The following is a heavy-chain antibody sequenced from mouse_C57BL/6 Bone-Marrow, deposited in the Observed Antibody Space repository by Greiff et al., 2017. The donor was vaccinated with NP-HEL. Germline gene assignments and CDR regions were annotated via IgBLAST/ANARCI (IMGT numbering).Heavy chain of an antibody. V-gene: IGHV1-54*01. CDR1: GYAFTNYL. CDR2: INPGSGGT. Sequence: QVQLQQSGAELVRPGTSVKVSCKASGYAFTNYLIEWVKQRPGQGLEWIGVINPGSGGTNYNEKFKGKATLTADKSSSTAYMQLSSLTSEDSAVYFCARSAYYSPWFADWGQGTLVTVSA. CDR3: ARSAYYSPWFAD. J-gene: IGHJ3*01. D-gene: IGHD2-12*01.